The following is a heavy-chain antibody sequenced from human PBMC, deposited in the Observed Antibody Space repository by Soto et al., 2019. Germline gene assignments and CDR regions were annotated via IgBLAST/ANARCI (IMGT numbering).Heavy chain of an antibody. CDR2: ISAYNGNT. Sequence: ASVKVSCKASGYTFTSYGISWVRQAPGQGLEWMGWISAYNGNTNYAQKLQGRVTMTTDTSTSTAYMELRSLRSEDTAVYYCARCSWIPDPSYYIYVCAKRTAVTIS. D-gene: IGHD5-18*01. CDR1: GYTFTSYG. J-gene: IGHJ6*03. V-gene: IGHV1-18*01. CDR3: ARCSWIPDPSYYIYV.